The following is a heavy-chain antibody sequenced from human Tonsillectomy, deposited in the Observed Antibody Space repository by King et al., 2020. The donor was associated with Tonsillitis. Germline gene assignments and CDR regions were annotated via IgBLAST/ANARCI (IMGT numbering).Heavy chain of an antibody. Sequence: VQLQESGPGLVKPSETLSLTCTVSGGSISSYYWSWVRQPPGKGLEWIGYIYYSGSTNYNPSLKSRVTISVDTSKNQFSLKLSSVTAADTAVYYCARWGRYCSSTSCYYYFDHSGQGTLVSVSS. CDR3: ARWGRYCSSTSCYYYFDH. D-gene: IGHD2-2*01. J-gene: IGHJ4*02. CDR1: GGSISSYY. CDR2: IYYSGST. V-gene: IGHV4-59*01.